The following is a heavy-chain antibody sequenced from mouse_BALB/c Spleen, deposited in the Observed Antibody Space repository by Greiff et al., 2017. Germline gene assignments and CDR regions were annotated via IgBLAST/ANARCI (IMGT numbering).Heavy chain of an antibody. J-gene: IGHJ3*01. V-gene: IGHV3-2*02. CDR3: ALDSSGYPFAY. D-gene: IGHD3-2*01. CDR1: GYSITSDYA. Sequence: EVQRVESGPGLVKPSQSLSLTCTVTGYSITSDYAWNWIRQFPGNKLEWMGYISYSGSTSYNPSLKSRISITRDTSKNQFFLQLNSVTTEDTATYYCALDSSGYPFAYWGQGTLVTVSA. CDR2: ISYSGST.